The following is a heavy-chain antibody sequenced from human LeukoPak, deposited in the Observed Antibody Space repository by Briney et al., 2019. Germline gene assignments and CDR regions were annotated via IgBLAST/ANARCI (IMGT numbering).Heavy chain of an antibody. V-gene: IGHV3-69-1*01. CDR2: ISHPGTT. CDR1: GFTFSNFA. J-gene: IGHJ6*04. D-gene: IGHD4-11*01. Sequence: GGSLRLSCAASGFTFSNFAMSWVRQAPGKGLEWVSAISHPGTTYYADIVKGRFTISRDNAKNSLYLQMNSLRAEDTAVYYCVGTVTTVVDNWGKGTTVTVSS. CDR3: VGTVTTVVDN.